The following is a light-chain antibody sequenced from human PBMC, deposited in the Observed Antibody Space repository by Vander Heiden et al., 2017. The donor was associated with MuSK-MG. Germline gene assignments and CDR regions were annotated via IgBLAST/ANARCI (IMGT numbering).Light chain of an antibody. CDR1: QDISNT. V-gene: IGKV1-NL1*01. CDR3: QQYYNTPFT. Sequence: PSSLSASVGDIVTITGQASQDISNTLDWYQQKPGKAPEFLLYGASKLERGVPSRFSGGGSGTDYTLTISSLQPEDFAAYYCQQYYNTPFTFGHGTKVDIK. J-gene: IGKJ3*01. CDR2: GAS.